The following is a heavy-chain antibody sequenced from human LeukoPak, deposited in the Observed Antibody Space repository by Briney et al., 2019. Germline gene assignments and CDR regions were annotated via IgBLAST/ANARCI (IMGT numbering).Heavy chain of an antibody. CDR3: ARGSGDIVVVPAALSRITDWYFDL. Sequence: GSSVKVSCKASVGTFSSYAISWVRQAPGQGLEWMGGIIPIFGTANYAQKFQGRVTITADKSTSTAYMELSSLRSEDTAVYYCARGSGDIVVVPAALSRITDWYFDLWGRGTLVTVSS. J-gene: IGHJ2*01. CDR1: VGTFSSYA. CDR2: IIPIFGTA. D-gene: IGHD2-2*01. V-gene: IGHV1-69*06.